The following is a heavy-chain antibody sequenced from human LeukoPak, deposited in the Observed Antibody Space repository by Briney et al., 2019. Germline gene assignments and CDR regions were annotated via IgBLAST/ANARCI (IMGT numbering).Heavy chain of an antibody. CDR3: GRDNNYKVDV. D-gene: IGHD4-11*01. CDR2: IKSDGSIT. J-gene: IGHJ6*04. CDR1: GFTFSHYW. Sequence: GGSLTLSCATSGFTFSHYWMLWVRQAPGKGLVWVSNIKSDGSITNYADSVRGRFTIFRDNAKNILYLQINSLRAEDTAVYYCGRDNNYKVDVWGKGTTVTVSS. V-gene: IGHV3-74*01.